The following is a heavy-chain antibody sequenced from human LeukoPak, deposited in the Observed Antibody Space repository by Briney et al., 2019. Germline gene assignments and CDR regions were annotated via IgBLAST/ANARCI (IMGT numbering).Heavy chain of an antibody. CDR2: ISSSSSYI. V-gene: IGHV3-21*01. D-gene: IGHD5-12*01. CDR3: AKEPYSAATTYFDY. CDR1: GFTFSSYS. J-gene: IGHJ4*02. Sequence: GGSLRLSCAASGFTFSSYSMNWVRQAPGKGLEWVSSISSSSSYIYYADSVKGRFTISRDNAKNSLYLQMNSLRAEDTAVYYCAKEPYSAATTYFDYWGQGTLVTVSS.